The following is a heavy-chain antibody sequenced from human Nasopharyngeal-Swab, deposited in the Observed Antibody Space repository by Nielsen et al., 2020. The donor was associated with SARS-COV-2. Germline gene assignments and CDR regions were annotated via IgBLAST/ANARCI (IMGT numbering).Heavy chain of an antibody. Sequence: GESLKISCAASGFTFSSYEMNWVRQAPGKGLEWVSYISSSSSTIYYADSVKGRFTISRDNAKNSLYLQMNSLRDEDTAVYYCARDLSIGRYFDLYGMDVWGQGTTVTVSS. V-gene: IGHV3-48*02. CDR1: GFTFSSYE. D-gene: IGHD3-9*01. J-gene: IGHJ6*02. CDR3: ARDLSIGRYFDLYGMDV. CDR2: ISSSSSTI.